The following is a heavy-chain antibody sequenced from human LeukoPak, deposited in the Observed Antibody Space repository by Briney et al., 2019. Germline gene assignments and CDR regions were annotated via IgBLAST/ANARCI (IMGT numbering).Heavy chain of an antibody. D-gene: IGHD5-18*01. Sequence: GGSLRLSCAASGFTFSNYNMNWVRQAPRKGLEWVSYISSSSSTIYYADSVKGRFTISRDNAKNSLWLQMNSLRAEDTAVYYCARVEGGYTYVYDYWGQGTLVTVSS. CDR3: ARVEGGYTYVYDY. J-gene: IGHJ4*02. CDR2: ISSSSSTI. CDR1: GFTFSNYN. V-gene: IGHV3-48*04.